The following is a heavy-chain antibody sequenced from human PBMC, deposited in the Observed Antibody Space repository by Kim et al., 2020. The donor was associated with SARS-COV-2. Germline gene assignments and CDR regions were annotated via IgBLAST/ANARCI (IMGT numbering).Heavy chain of an antibody. J-gene: IGHJ1*01. V-gene: IGHV4-34*01. D-gene: IGHD1-1*01. CDR2: INHSGST. CDR1: GGSFSGYY. CDR3: ARGRQVQLEPSSEYFQH. Sequence: SETLSLTCAVYGGSFSGYYWSWIRQPPGKGLEWIGEINHSGSTNYNPSLKSRVTISVDTSKNQFSLKLSSVTAADTAVYYCARGRQVQLEPSSEYFQHWGQGTLVTVSS.